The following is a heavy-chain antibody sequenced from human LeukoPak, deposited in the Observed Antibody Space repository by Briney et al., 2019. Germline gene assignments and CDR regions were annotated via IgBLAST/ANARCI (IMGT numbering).Heavy chain of an antibody. CDR2: IIPIFGTA. CDR3: ASRLYCSNTRCRNFPFAY. J-gene: IGHJ4*02. V-gene: IGHV1-69*01. CDR1: GGTFSSYA. Sequence: SVKVSCKASGGTFSSYAINWVRQAPGQGLEWMGGIIPIFGTANYAQKFQDRVTITADESTSTAYLELSSLRSEDTAIYYCASRLYCSNTRCRNFPFAYWGQGTLVTVSS. D-gene: IGHD2-2*01.